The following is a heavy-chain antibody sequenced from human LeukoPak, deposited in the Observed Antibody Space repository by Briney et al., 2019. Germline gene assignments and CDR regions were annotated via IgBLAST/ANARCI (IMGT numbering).Heavy chain of an antibody. D-gene: IGHD5-24*01. CDR2: IKQDGSEK. CDR3: ARASDPWLQLT. CDR1: GFTFSNYW. V-gene: IGHV3-7*05. Sequence: GGSLRLSCAASGFTFSNYWMIWVRRAPGKGLEWVGNIKQDGSEKRYADSVRGRFTISRDNAQTSLYLQMNSLRAEDTAVYYCARASDPWLQLTWGQGTLVTVSS. J-gene: IGHJ5*02.